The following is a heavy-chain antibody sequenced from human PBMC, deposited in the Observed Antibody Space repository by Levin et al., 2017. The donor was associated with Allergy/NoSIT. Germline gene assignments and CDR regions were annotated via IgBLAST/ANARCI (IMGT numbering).Heavy chain of an antibody. CDR2: ISASGGST. CDR1: GFAFRSYT. CDR3: ANLNWNDQSYFDN. V-gene: IGHV3-23*01. D-gene: IGHD1-1*01. J-gene: IGHJ4*02. Sequence: LSLTCAASGFAFRSYTMGWVRQAPGKGPEWVSGISASGGSTYYADSVKGRFTVSRDNSRNTLYLQLNSLRAEDTAVYFCANLNWNDQSYFDNWGQGTLVTVSS.